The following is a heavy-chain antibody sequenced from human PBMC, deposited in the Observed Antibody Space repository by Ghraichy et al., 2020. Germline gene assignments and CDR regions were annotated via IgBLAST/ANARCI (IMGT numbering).Heavy chain of an antibody. Sequence: GGSLRLSCAASGFTFDDYAMHWVRQAPGKGLEWVSGISWNSGSIGYADSVKGRFTISRDNAKNSLYLQMNSLRAEDTALYYCAKDMGYSYGLFWFDPWGQGTLVTVSS. J-gene: IGHJ5*02. CDR1: GFTFDDYA. V-gene: IGHV3-9*01. CDR2: ISWNSGSI. D-gene: IGHD5-18*01. CDR3: AKDMGYSYGLFWFDP.